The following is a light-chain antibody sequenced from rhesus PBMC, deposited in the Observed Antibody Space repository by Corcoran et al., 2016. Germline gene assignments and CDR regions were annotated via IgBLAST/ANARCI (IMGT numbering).Light chain of an antibody. CDR2: EAS. Sequence: DIQMTQSPSSLSASVGDRVTITCRASQGITNDLAWYQQKPGETPKRLIYEASSLQSVIPSRFSGSGSGTDFTRTISSLQSEDFATYYCQHYYSTPFTFGPGTKLDIK. CDR3: QHYYSTPFT. V-gene: IGKV1-25*01. J-gene: IGKJ3*01. CDR1: QGITND.